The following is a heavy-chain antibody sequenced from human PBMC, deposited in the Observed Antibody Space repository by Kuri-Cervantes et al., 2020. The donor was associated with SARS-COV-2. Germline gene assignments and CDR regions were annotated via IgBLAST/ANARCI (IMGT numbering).Heavy chain of an antibody. Sequence: GESLKISCTASVFTLSSFAMHWVRQAPGKGLEWVAVISDDGSNKFYSDSVRGRFTISRDNSKNTPYLQMDSLRVEDTAVYYCVKDFWSGYPTYYFDYWGQGTQVTVSS. J-gene: IGHJ4*02. V-gene: IGHV3-30*18. CDR3: VKDFWSGYPTYYFDY. CDR1: VFTLSSFA. D-gene: IGHD3-3*01. CDR2: ISDDGSNK.